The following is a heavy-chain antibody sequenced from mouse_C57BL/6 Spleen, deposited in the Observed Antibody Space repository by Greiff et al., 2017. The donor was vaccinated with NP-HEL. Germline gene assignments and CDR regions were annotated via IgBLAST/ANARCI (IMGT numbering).Heavy chain of an antibody. J-gene: IGHJ4*01. CDR3: ARRGKNYYGSSYGGYYYAMDY. Sequence: VKLQQPGAELVKPGASVKLSCKASGYTFTSYWMQWVKQRPGQGLEWIGEIDPSDSYTNYNQKFKGKATLTVDTSSSTAYMQLSSLTSEDSAVYYCARRGKNYYGSSYGGYYYAMDYWGQGTSVTVSS. V-gene: IGHV1-50*01. CDR1: GYTFTSYW. CDR2: IDPSDSYT. D-gene: IGHD1-1*01.